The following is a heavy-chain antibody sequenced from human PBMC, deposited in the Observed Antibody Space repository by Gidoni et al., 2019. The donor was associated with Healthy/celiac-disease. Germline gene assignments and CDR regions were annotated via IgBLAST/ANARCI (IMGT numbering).Heavy chain of an antibody. V-gene: IGHV3-30*18. Sequence: QVQLVESGGGVVQPGRSLRLSCAASGFTFSSYGMHWVRQAPGKGLEWVAVISYDGSNKYYADSVKGRFTISRDNSKNTLYLQMNGLRAEDTAVYYCAKPYDSSGYYGGAFDYWGQGTLVTVSS. D-gene: IGHD3-22*01. CDR2: ISYDGSNK. CDR1: GFTFSSYG. J-gene: IGHJ4*02. CDR3: AKPYDSSGYYGGAFDY.